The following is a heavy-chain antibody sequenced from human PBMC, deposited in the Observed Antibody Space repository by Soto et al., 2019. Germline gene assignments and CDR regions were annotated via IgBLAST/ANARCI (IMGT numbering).Heavy chain of an antibody. CDR2: SNGDGSST. D-gene: IGHD2-2*01. J-gene: IGHJ4*02. Sequence: EVQLVESGRGLVRPGGSLRLSCAASGFTFSSYWIFWVRQALGKGLVWLARSNGDGSSTAYADSVEGRFTISRDNARNIMDLQVNRLAVEDTAVYFCVRATAASFDLWGQGTLVTVSS. CDR3: VRATAASFDL. V-gene: IGHV3-74*03. CDR1: GFTFSSYW.